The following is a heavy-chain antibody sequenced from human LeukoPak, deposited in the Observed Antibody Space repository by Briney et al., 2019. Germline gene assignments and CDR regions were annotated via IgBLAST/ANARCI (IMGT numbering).Heavy chain of an antibody. CDR3: ARRPGYSYGFMDV. CDR1: GGSISSHY. J-gene: IGHJ6*02. Sequence: PSETLSLTCTVSGGSISSHYWSWIRQPPGKGLEWIGYIDVSGSTNYNPSLMSRVTVSLDTSKNQFSLRLSSVIAADTAVYYCARRPGYSYGFMDVWGQGTTVTVSS. D-gene: IGHD5-18*01. CDR2: IDVSGST. V-gene: IGHV4-59*08.